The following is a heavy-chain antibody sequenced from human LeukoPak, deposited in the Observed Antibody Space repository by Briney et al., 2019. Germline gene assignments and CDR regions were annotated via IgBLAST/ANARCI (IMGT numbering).Heavy chain of an antibody. CDR1: GVPISSHY. CDR3: ARDVVLRYFARPYYMDV. V-gene: IGHV4-59*11. Sequence: SETLSLTCTVSGVPISSHYWSWIRQPPGKGLEWIGYISYTGSTTYNPSPASGVTMSVDPSRNQFSLKVRSVTAADPAAYFCARDVVLRYFARPYYMDVWGKGTTVTVSS. D-gene: IGHD3-9*01. CDR2: ISYTGST. J-gene: IGHJ6*03.